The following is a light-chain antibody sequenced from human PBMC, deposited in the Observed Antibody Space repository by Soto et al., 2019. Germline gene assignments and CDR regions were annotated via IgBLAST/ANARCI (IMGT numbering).Light chain of an antibody. Sequence: QSALTQPASVSGSPGQSITISCSGTSSDIGVYNYVSWYQHHPGKAPTLLIFEVANRPSGVSNRFSGSQSANTAFLSISGLQAEDDADYYCSSYTTSATWVFGGGTKLTVL. CDR2: EVA. J-gene: IGLJ3*02. V-gene: IGLV2-14*01. CDR1: SSDIGVYNY. CDR3: SSYTTSATWV.